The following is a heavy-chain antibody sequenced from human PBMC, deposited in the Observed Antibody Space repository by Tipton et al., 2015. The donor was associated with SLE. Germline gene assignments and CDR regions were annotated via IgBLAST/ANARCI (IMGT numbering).Heavy chain of an antibody. J-gene: IGHJ6*02. D-gene: IGHD2-2*01. V-gene: IGHV4-38-2*02. CDR1: GYSISSGYY. CDR2: IYHSGST. CDR3: AREVGYCSSTSCSYYGMDV. Sequence: TLSLTCTVSGYSISSGYYWGWIRQPPGKGLEWIGSIYHSGSTYYNPSLKSRVTISVDTSKNQFSLKLSSVTAADTAVYYCAREVGYCSSTSCSYYGMDVWGQGTAVTVSS.